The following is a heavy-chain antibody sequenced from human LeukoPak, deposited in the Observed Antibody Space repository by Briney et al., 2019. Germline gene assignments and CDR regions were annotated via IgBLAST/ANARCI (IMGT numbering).Heavy chain of an antibody. CDR2: INPDGSRI. J-gene: IGHJ4*02. D-gene: IGHD1-26*01. CDR3: SRDFVGADDY. Sequence: GGSLRLSCAASGFTLSNYWMHWVRQAPGKGPVWVSRINPDGSRIDYAESVRGRFTISRDSAKNTLYLQMNSLRAEDTAVYYCSRDFVGADDYWGQGTLVAVSS. V-gene: IGHV3-74*01. CDR1: GFTLSNYW.